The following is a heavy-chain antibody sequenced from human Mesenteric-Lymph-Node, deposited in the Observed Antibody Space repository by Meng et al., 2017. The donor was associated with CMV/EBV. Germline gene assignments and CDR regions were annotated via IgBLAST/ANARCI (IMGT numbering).Heavy chain of an antibody. CDR1: GGSFSGYY. Sequence: QVQVHQWGACLLKPSGTLSVTCAVYGGSFSGYYWNWIRQSPEKGLEWIGEINHSGSTTYNPSFTSRIIISVDTSTNQISLNMSSVTAADTAVYYCARGSSYDILTGYFDYWGQGALITVSS. V-gene: IGHV4-34*01. D-gene: IGHD3-9*01. CDR3: ARGSSYDILTGYFDY. CDR2: INHSGST. J-gene: IGHJ4*02.